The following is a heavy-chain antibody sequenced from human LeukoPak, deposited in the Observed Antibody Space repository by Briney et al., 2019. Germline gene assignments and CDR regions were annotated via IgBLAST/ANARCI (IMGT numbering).Heavy chain of an antibody. V-gene: IGHV4-34*01. CDR3: ARYQPTNYYDSSGYLDY. J-gene: IGHJ4*02. D-gene: IGHD3-22*01. Sequence: PSETLSLTCAVYGGSFSGYYWSWIRQPPGKGLEWIGEINHSGSTNYNPSLKSRVTISVDTSKNQFSLKLSSVTAADTAVYYCARYQPTNYYDSSGYLDYWGQGTLVTVSS. CDR1: GGSFSGYY. CDR2: INHSGST.